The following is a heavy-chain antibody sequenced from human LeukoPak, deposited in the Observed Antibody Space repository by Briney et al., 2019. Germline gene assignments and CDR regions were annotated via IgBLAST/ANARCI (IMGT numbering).Heavy chain of an antibody. V-gene: IGHV3-21*01. Sequence: GGSLRLSCAASGFTFSSYSMNWVRQAPGKGLEWVSSISSSSSYIYYADSVKGRFTISRDNAKNSLYLQMNSLRAEDTAVYYCASSVGNLGKSFDYWGQGTLVTVSS. J-gene: IGHJ4*02. D-gene: IGHD1-14*01. CDR3: ASSVGNLGKSFDY. CDR1: GFTFSSYS. CDR2: ISSSSSYI.